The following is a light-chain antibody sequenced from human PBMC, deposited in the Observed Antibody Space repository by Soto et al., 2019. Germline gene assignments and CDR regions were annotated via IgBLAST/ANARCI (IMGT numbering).Light chain of an antibody. CDR1: QTISTW. CDR2: KAS. CDR3: QQYGSSART. V-gene: IGKV1-5*03. J-gene: IGKJ1*01. Sequence: DIQMTQSPSTLSACVGDRVTITCRASQTISTWLAWYQQKPGKAPKLLIYKASILESGVPSRFSGSGSGTDFTLTISRLEPEDFAVYYCQQYGSSARTFGQGTKVDI.